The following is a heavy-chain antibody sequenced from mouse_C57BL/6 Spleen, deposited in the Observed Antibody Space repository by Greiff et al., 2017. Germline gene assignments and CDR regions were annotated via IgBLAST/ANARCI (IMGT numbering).Heavy chain of an antibody. Sequence: VQLQQSGAELAKPGASVKLSCKASGYTFTSYWLHWVKQRPGQGLAWIGYIHPRRGYTMSTQKFQAKATWTADKSSSTAYMQLSSRTYEDSAVYYWARGDWENYCDDGGQGSTLTGAS. J-gene: IGHJ2*01. CDR2: IHPRRGYT. CDR1: GYTFTSYW. D-gene: IGHD4-1*01. V-gene: IGHV1-7*01. CDR3: ARGDWENYCDD.